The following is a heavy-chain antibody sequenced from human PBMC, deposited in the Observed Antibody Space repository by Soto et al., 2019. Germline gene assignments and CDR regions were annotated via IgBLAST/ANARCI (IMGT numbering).Heavy chain of an antibody. Sequence: GESLKISCKGSGYSFTTYCITWVRQVPGKGLEWMGRIDPSDSYTNYSPSFQGHVTISADKSINTAYLQWSSLKASDTAMYYCASPGIAAADTPQSPPYYYYAMDVWGQGTTVTVSS. CDR2: IDPSDSYT. J-gene: IGHJ6*02. CDR3: ASPGIAAADTPQSPPYYYYAMDV. V-gene: IGHV5-10-1*01. CDR1: GYSFTTYC. D-gene: IGHD6-13*01.